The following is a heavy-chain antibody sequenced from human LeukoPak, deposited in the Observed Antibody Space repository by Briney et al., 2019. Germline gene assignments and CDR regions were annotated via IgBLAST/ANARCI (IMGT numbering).Heavy chain of an antibody. Sequence: SETLSLTCAVSGYSISSGYYRGWIRQPPGKGLEWTGSIYHSGSTYYTPSLKSRFTISVDTSKNQFSLKLSSVTAADTAVYYCARTAAGTLSTFDYWGQVTLVTVSS. V-gene: IGHV4-38-2*01. J-gene: IGHJ4*02. D-gene: IGHD6-13*01. CDR2: IYHSGST. CDR1: GYSISSGYY. CDR3: ARTAAGTLSTFDY.